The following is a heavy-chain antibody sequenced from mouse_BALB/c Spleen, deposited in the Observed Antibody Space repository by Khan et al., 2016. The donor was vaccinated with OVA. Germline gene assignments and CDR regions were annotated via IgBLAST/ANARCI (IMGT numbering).Heavy chain of an antibody. CDR1: GYTFTTYT. CDR2: IIPSTDYT. CDR3: AKEGAYYRSDGWFAY. J-gene: IGHJ3*01. D-gene: IGHD2-14*01. V-gene: IGHV1-4*01. Sequence: QVQLKQSGAELARPGASVKMSCKASGYTFTTYTIHWVKQRPGQGLEWIGYIIPSTDYTTYNQKFKDKVTLTADKSSSTAYMQLSSLTSDDSAVYYCAKEGAYYRSDGWFAYWGQGTLVTVSA.